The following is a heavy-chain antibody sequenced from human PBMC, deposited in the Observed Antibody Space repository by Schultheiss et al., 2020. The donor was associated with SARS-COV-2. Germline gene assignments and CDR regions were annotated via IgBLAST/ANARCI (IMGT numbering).Heavy chain of an antibody. V-gene: IGHV4-59*08. J-gene: IGHJ6*02. CDR1: GGSFSGYY. CDR2: IYYSGST. Sequence: SETLSLTCAVYGGSFSGYYWSWIRQPPGKGLEWIGYIYYSGSTNYNPSLKSRVTISVDTSKNQFSLKLSSVTAADTAVYYCARGTAGATHYYYGMDVWGQGTTVTVSS. CDR3: ARGTAGATHYYYGMDV. D-gene: IGHD1-26*01.